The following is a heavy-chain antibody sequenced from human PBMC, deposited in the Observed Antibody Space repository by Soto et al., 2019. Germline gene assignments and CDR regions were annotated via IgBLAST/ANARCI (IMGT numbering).Heavy chain of an antibody. CDR2: INAGDGKT. V-gene: IGHV1-3*01. CDR1: GYTFTSYA. J-gene: IGHJ6*01. CDR3: ARVKEKNYYSYSMDV. Sequence: ASVKVSCKASGYTFTSYAMHWVRQAPGQRLEWMGWINAGDGKTKYSQKFQGRVTITRDTSASTAYMELSSLRSEDTAVYYCARVKEKNYYSYSMDVFVQGTTVPVSS.